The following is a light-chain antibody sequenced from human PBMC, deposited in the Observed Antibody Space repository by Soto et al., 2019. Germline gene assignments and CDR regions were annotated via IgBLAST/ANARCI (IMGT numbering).Light chain of an antibody. CDR2: EVS. CDR3: SSYAGSNNLL. CDR1: SSDVGGYNY. J-gene: IGLJ2*01. V-gene: IGLV2-8*01. Sequence: QSALTQPPSASGSPGHSVTISCTGTSSDVGGYNYVSWYQQHPGKAPQLMIYEVSRRPSGVPDRFSGSKSGNTASLTVSGLQAEDEADYYCSSYAGSNNLLFGGGTNSPS.